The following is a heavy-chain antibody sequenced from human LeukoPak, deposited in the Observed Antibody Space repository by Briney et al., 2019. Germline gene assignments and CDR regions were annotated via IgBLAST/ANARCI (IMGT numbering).Heavy chain of an antibody. CDR2: IYISGST. J-gene: IGHJ6*03. V-gene: IGHV4-4*07. CDR3: ARGGYEYYYMDV. D-gene: IGHD3-16*01. CDR1: GGSIGNYY. Sequence: LETLSLTCTVSGGSIGNYYWSWIRQPAGKGLEWIGRIYISGSTNYNPSLKSRVTMSVDTYKNQFSLKLSSATAADTAVYYCARGGYEYYYMDVWGKGTTVTVSS.